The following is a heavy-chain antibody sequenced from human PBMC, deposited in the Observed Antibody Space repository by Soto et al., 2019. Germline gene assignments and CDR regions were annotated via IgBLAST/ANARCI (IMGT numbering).Heavy chain of an antibody. D-gene: IGHD6-13*01. J-gene: IGHJ4*02. CDR1: GFTLSSYD. V-gene: IGHV3-23*01. CDR3: AKEKIAAAGTPYDY. CDR2: ISGSGGST. Sequence: PGGSLRLSCAASGFTLSSYDLNWVRQAPGKGLEWVSAISGSGGSTYYADSVKGRFTISRDNSKNTLYLQMNSLRAEDTAVYYCAKEKIAAAGTPYDYWGQGTLVTVSS.